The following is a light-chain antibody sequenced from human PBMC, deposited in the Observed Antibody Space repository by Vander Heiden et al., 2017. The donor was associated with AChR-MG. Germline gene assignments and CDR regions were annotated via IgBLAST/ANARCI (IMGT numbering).Light chain of an antibody. J-gene: IGKJ5*01. CDR3: QQYNDWPIT. Sequence: IAMTQSPATLSVSPGDRVTLSCRASQGLSNNLAWYQQKPGQAPRLLIYGASTRATGIPARFSGSGSGTEFTLTISSLQSEDFAVYYCQQYNDWPITFGLGTRLDIK. CDR1: QGLSNN. CDR2: GAS. V-gene: IGKV3-15*01.